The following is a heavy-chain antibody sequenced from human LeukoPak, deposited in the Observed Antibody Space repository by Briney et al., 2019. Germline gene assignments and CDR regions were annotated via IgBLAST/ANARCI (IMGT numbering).Heavy chain of an antibody. CDR2: INHSGST. Sequence: SETLSLTCTVSGGSISSHYWSWIRQPPGKGLEWIGEINHSGSTNYNPSLKSRVTISVDTSKNQFSLKLSSVTAAETAVYYCARVETYGAVGYWGQGTLVTVSS. CDR1: GGSISSHY. CDR3: ARVETYGAVGY. J-gene: IGHJ4*02. V-gene: IGHV4-34*01. D-gene: IGHD1-1*01.